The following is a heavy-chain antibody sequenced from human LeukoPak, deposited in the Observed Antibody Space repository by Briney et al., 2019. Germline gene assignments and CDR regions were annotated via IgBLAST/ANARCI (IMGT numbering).Heavy chain of an antibody. CDR2: IYSGGST. V-gene: IGHV3-66*02. J-gene: IGHJ3*02. D-gene: IGHD3-10*01. CDR1: GFTVSSNY. Sequence: PGGSLRLSCAASGFTVSSNYMSWVRQAPGKGLEWFSVIYSGGSTYYADSVKGRFTISRDNSKNTLYLQMNSLRAEDTAVYYCAGAYGSGSYSAFDIWGQGTMVTVSS. CDR3: AGAYGSGSYSAFDI.